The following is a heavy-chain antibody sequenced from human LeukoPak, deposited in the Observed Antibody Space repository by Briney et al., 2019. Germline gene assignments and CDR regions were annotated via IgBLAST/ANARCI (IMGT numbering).Heavy chain of an antibody. V-gene: IGHV3-23*01. CDR1: GFTFSSYA. CDR2: ITGSGGST. Sequence: GGSLRLSCAASGFTFSSYAMSWVRQAPGKGLEWVSGITGSGGSTYYADSVKGRFTISRDNSKNTLYLQMNSLRAEDTAVYYCAKDVRIVSQHWGQGTLVTVSS. D-gene: IGHD2-15*01. J-gene: IGHJ1*01. CDR3: AKDVRIVSQH.